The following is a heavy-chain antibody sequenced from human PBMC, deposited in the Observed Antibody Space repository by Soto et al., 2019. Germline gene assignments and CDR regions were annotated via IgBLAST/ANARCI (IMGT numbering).Heavy chain of an antibody. CDR2: IWYDGSNK. J-gene: IGHJ2*01. V-gene: IGHV3-33*01. D-gene: IGHD3-10*02. CDR3: ARALFRGNFFFQAEDGIRDVRSVSAFLLNRSSDL. Sequence: KWLEWVAVIWYDGSNKYYADSVKGRGTISRDNSKNTRYLQMNSLRAEDTAVYYCARALFRGNFFFQAEDGIRDVRSVSAFLLNRSSDL.